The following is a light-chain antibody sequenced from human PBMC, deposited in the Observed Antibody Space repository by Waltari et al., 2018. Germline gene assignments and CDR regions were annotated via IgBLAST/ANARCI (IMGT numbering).Light chain of an antibody. CDR1: RLGSKS. CDR2: QDK. V-gene: IGLV3-1*01. Sequence: SYELTQPPSMSVSPGPTATITCSGDRLGSKSVCWYRQRQGQSPVLLMFQDKKRPSGIPDRFSGSNSGNTATLTISETQPMDEAEYYCQAWDSSTACVFGTGTKLTVL. J-gene: IGLJ1*01. CDR3: QAWDSSTACV.